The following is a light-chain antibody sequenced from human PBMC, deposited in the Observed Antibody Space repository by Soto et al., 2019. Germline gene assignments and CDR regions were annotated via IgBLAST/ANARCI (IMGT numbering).Light chain of an antibody. J-gene: IGLJ1*01. CDR1: TSNIGADYH. Sequence: QLVLTQPPSVSGAPGQRVTIFCTGSTSNIGADYHVHWYRQLPGTAPRLLIFTAGQRPSGVPGRFSGSKSGTSASLAISGLQSEDEGDYYCSAWDNSLNGYVFGPGTKVTVL. CDR2: TAG. V-gene: IGLV1-40*01. CDR3: SAWDNSLNGYV.